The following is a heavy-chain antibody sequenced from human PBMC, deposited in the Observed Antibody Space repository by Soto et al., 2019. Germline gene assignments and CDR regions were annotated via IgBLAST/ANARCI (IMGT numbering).Heavy chain of an antibody. CDR3: ARKGYCSSTSCYQFDY. D-gene: IGHD2-2*01. Sequence: ASVKVSCKASGYTFTSYAMHWVRQAPGQRLEWMGWINAGNGNTKYSQKFQGRVTITRDTSASTAYMELSSLRSEDTAVYYCARKGYCSSTSCYQFDYWGQGTLVTVSS. V-gene: IGHV1-3*01. J-gene: IGHJ4*02. CDR1: GYTFTSYA. CDR2: INAGNGNT.